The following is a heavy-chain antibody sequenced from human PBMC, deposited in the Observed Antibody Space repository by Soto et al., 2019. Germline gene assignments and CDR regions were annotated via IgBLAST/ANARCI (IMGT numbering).Heavy chain of an antibody. D-gene: IGHD2-2*01. CDR2: INPSGGST. J-gene: IGHJ4*02. CDR3: ARGYRLRYCCITSCYGGY. Sequence: QVQLVQSGAEVKKPGASVKVSCKASGYTFTSYYMHWVRQAPGQGLEWMGIINPSGGSTSYAQKFQGRVTMTGDTSTSTVYMELSSLRSEDTAVYYCARGYRLRYCCITSCYGGYWGQGTLVTVSS. V-gene: IGHV1-46*01. CDR1: GYTFTSYY.